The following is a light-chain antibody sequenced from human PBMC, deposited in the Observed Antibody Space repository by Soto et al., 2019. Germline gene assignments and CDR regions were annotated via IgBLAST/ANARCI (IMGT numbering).Light chain of an antibody. CDR1: QTISTY. CDR2: AAS. CDR3: QQTYIAPHT. V-gene: IGKV1-39*01. J-gene: IGKJ4*01. Sequence: DIQMTQPPSSLSASVGDRVTITCRASQTISTYLNWYQQKPGKAPKVLIYAASSLQSGVPSRFTGSGSGTDFALTISSLQPEDFATYYCQQTYIAPHTFGGGTKV.